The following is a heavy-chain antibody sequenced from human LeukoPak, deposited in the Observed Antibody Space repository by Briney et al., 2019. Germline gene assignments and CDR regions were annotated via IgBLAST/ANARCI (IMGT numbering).Heavy chain of an antibody. Sequence: SETLSLTCTVSGGSISSGSYYWSWIRQPAGKGLEWIGYIYYSGSTNYNPSLKSRVTISVDTSKNQFSLKLSSVTAADTAVYYCARDLTYDSSGYYYPWGQGTLVTVSS. V-gene: IGHV4-61*10. D-gene: IGHD3-22*01. CDR2: IYYSGST. CDR1: GGSISSGSYY. CDR3: ARDLTYDSSGYYYP. J-gene: IGHJ1*01.